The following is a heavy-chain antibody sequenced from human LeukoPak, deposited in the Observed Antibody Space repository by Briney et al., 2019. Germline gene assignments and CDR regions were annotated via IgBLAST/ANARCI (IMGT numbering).Heavy chain of an antibody. V-gene: IGHV1-18*01. D-gene: IGHD5-24*01. CDR3: ARDRRWLQGGFDY. CDR1: GYTFNTYG. Sequence: GASVKVSCKASGYTFNTYGITWVRQAPGQGLEWMGWISGYNGKTKYAQKLQDRVTMTTDTSTSTAYMELRSLRSDDTAVYYCARDRRWLQGGFDYWGQGTLVTVSS. J-gene: IGHJ4*02. CDR2: ISGYNGKT.